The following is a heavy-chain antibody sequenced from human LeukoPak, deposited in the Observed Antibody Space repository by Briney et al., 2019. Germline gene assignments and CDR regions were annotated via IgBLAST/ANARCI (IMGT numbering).Heavy chain of an antibody. Sequence: PGGSLRLSCAASGFTFSSYSMNWVRQAPGKGLEWVSSISSSSSYIYYADSVKGRFTISRDNAKNSLYLQMNSLRAEDTAVYYCARRITIFGVVIAHEYESSWGQGTLVTVSS. D-gene: IGHD3-3*01. V-gene: IGHV3-21*01. CDR1: GFTFSSYS. J-gene: IGHJ5*02. CDR3: ARRITIFGVVIAHEYESS. CDR2: ISSSSSYI.